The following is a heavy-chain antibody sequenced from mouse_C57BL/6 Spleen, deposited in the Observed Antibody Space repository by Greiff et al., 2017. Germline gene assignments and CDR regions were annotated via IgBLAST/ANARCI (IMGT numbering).Heavy chain of an antibody. J-gene: IGHJ2*01. D-gene: IGHD1-1*01. V-gene: IGHV1-50*01. Sequence: QVQLQQPGAELVKPGASVKLSCKASGYTFTSYWMQWVKQRPGQGLEWIGEIDPSDSYTNYNQKFKGKATLTVDTSSSTAYMQLSSLTSEDSAVYYCARKGIITTVVADYWGQGTTLTVSS. CDR1: GYTFTSYW. CDR2: IDPSDSYT. CDR3: ARKGIITTVVADY.